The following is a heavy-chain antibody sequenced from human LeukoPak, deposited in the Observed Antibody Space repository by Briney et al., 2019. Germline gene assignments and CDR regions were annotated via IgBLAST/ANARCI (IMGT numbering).Heavy chain of an antibody. CDR2: INHRGNT. Sequence: SQTLSLTCAVSGGSISSGGYSWSWIRQPPGKGLEWIGEINHRGNTNYNPSLKSRVTISVDTSKNQLSLKLSSMTVADTAVYYCAGPGAARLDYWGQGTVVTVSP. D-gene: IGHD6-6*01. V-gene: IGHV4-30-2*01. CDR1: GGSISSGGYS. CDR3: AGPGAARLDY. J-gene: IGHJ4*02.